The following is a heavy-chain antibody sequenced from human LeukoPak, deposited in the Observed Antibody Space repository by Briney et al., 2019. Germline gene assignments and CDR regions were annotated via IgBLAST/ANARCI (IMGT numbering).Heavy chain of an antibody. J-gene: IGHJ6*02. CDR2: ISGSGGST. V-gene: IGHV3-23*01. D-gene: IGHD1-14*01. CDR1: GFTFSSYA. Sequence: GGSLRPSCAASGFTFSSYAMSWVRQAPGKGLEWVSAISGSGGSTYYADSVKGRFTISRDNSKNTLYLQMNSLRAEDTAVYYCAKALKPGYPYYYYYYGMDVWGQGTTVTVSS. CDR3: AKALKPGYPYYYYYYGMDV.